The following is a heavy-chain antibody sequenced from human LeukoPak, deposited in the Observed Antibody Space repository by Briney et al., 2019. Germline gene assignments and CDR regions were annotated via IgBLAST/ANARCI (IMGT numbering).Heavy chain of an antibody. CDR2: ISAYNGNT. J-gene: IGHJ6*02. D-gene: IGHD2-2*02. V-gene: IGHV1-18*01. CDR3: ARDSYCSSTSCYNLRVYYYGMDV. Sequence: ASVKVSCKASGYTFTSYGISWVRQAPGRGLEWMGWISAYNGNTNYAQKLQGRVTMTTDTSTSTAYMELRSLRSDDTAVYYCARDSYCSSTSCYNLRVYYYGMDVWGQGTTVTVSS. CDR1: GYTFTSYG.